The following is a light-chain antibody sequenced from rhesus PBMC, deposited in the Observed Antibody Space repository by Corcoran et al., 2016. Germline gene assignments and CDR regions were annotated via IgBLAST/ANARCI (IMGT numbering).Light chain of an antibody. CDR3: SSYPGRYTLVL. J-gene: IGLJ3*01. V-gene: IGLV2-32*01. Sequence: QAALTKPRSVSGSPGQSVNIPCTRTSGDIGTHVSWYQQHPDTAPKLMIYVVNKRPSGVSDRFSGSNSGNTASLTISGLQAEDEADYDCSSYPGRYTLVLFGGGTRLTVL. CDR1: SGDIGTH. CDR2: VVN.